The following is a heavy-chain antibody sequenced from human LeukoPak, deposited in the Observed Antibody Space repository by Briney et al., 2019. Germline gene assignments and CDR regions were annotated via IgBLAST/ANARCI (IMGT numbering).Heavy chain of an antibody. CDR2: IYYSGST. D-gene: IGHD2-15*01. J-gene: IGHJ3*02. CDR3: ARGYCSGSTCYLAFDI. V-gene: IGHV4-59*08. Sequence: SETLSLTCTVSGGSISSYYWSWIRQPPGKGLEWIGYIYYSGSTYYNPSLKSRVTISVDTSKNQFSLKLSSVTAADTAVYYCARGYCSGSTCYLAFDIWGQGTMVTVSS. CDR1: GGSISSYY.